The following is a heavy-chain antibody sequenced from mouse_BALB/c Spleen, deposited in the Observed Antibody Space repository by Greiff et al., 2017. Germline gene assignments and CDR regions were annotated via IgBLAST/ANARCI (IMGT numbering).Heavy chain of an antibody. CDR2: ISNGGGST. V-gene: IGHV5-12-2*01. D-gene: IGHD2-2*01. J-gene: IGHJ4*01. CDR1: GFTFSSYT. Sequence: EVKLMESGGGLVQPGGSLKLSCAASGFTFSSYTMSWVRQTPEKRLEWVAYISNGGGSTYYPDTVKGRFTISRDNAKNTLYLQMSSLKSEDTAMYYCARRGYPYYAMDYWGQGTSVTVSS. CDR3: ARRGYPYYAMDY.